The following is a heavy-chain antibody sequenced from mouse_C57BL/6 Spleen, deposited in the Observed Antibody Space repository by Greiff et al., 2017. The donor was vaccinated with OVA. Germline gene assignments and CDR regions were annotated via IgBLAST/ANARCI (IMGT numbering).Heavy chain of an antibody. J-gene: IGHJ1*03. V-gene: IGHV1-72*01. CDR2: IDPNGGGT. Sequence: VQLQQPGAELVKPGASVKLSCKASGYSFTSYWMHWVKQSPGRGLEWIGRIDPNGGGTKYNEKFMSNATLTLDKPSSTVYMQLSSLASDDAAVYYCAREGSSHWDFDDWGTGTTVTVSS. D-gene: IGHD1-1*01. CDR1: GYSFTSYW. CDR3: AREGSSHWDFDD.